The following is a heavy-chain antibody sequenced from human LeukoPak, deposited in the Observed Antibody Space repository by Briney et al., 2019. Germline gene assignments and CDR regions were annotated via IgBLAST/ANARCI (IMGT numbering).Heavy chain of an antibody. V-gene: IGHV3-21*01. Sequence: GGSLRLSCAASGFTFSSYSINWVRQAPGKGLEWVSSITSSTSYIYYADSVKGRFTISRDNAKNSLYLQMNSLRAEDTAVYFCASGPSSSWYRFDSWGQGTLVTVSS. CDR2: ITSSTSYI. J-gene: IGHJ4*02. CDR1: GFTFSSYS. D-gene: IGHD6-13*01. CDR3: ASGPSSSWYRFDS.